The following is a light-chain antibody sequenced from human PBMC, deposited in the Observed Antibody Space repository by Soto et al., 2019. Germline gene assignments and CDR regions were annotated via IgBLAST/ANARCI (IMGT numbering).Light chain of an antibody. J-gene: IGKJ1*01. Sequence: EIVLTQSPGTLSLSPGERATLSCRASQSVSSRSLAWYQQKPGQAPRLLISDASNRAADIPDRFSGSGSGTDFTLTINRLEPEDFAVYYCQQYAGSPRTFGQGTKVAIK. CDR3: QQYAGSPRT. V-gene: IGKV3-20*01. CDR1: QSVSSRS. CDR2: DAS.